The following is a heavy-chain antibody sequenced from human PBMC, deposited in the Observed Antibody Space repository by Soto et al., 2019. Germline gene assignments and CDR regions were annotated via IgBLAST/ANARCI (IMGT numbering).Heavy chain of an antibody. J-gene: IGHJ6*02. Sequence: PGGSLRPSCATSGFPVNTYPMTLVPQSPGKGLEWVSSISSTAGITSSYADSVKARFAISRDFSDNTVYLQMNNLRVDDTDVYFYAKGLSSSNYVMEVWRQGNXVDVSS. CDR3: AKGLSSSNYVMEV. V-gene: IGHV3-23*01. CDR2: ISSTAGITS. CDR1: GFPVNTYP. D-gene: IGHD3-16*01.